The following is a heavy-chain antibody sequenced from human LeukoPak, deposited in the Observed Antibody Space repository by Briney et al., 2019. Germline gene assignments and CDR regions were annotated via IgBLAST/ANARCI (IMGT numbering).Heavy chain of an antibody. J-gene: IGHJ6*02. V-gene: IGHV1-69*04. Sequence: GASVTVSCKASGGTFSSYAISWVRQAPGQELEWMGRIIPILGIANYAQKFHGRVTITADKFTSTAYMELSSLRSEDTAVYYCAREGGVYDYGSGSYGDSYGMEVWGQGTMVTVSS. CDR2: IIPILGIA. CDR3: AREGGVYDYGSGSYGDSYGMEV. D-gene: IGHD3-10*01. CDR1: GGTFSSYA.